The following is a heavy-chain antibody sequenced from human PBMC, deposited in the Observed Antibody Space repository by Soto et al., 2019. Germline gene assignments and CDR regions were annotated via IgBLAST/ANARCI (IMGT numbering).Heavy chain of an antibody. CDR1: KFTFSDYA. D-gene: IGHD2-15*01. CDR2: ISFDGSNN. V-gene: IGHV3-30-3*01. CDR3: ARGPGKGYCYGGYCYAPDY. Sequence: QVQLVESGGGVVQPGRSLRLSCAASKFTFSDYAMHWVRQAPGKGLEWVALISFDGSNNYYADSLKGRFTISRDNSNNPLFLQMNVLGAEGPAVYCRARGPGKGYCYGGYCYAPDYCVQGTLVTVSS. J-gene: IGHJ4*01.